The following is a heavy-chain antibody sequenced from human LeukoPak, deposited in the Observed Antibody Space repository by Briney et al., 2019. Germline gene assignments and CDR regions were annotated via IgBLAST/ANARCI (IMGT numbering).Heavy chain of an antibody. V-gene: IGHV3-23*01. Sequence: GGSLRLSCAASGVTLSSYAMSWARQAPGKGLEWVSGISSSGSGGNTYYADSVKGRFTISRDNAKNALYLQMNSLRAEDTAVYYCARDAHYDFWSGYYSTWPLGYWGQGTLVTVSS. J-gene: IGHJ4*02. D-gene: IGHD3-3*01. CDR3: ARDAHYDFWSGYYSTWPLGY. CDR2: ISSSGSGGNT. CDR1: GVTLSSYA.